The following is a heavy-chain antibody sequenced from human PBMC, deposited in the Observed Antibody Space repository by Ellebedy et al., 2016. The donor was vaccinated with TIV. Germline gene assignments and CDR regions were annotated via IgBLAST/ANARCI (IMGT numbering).Heavy chain of an antibody. J-gene: IGHJ4*02. V-gene: IGHV3-23*01. CDR2: ISASGDNT. CDR3: AKDRVRSDRAGYFDN. Sequence: GESLKISCSASGFAFSSYTLSWVRQAPGKGLEWVSAISASGDNTYYADSVKGRFTISRDNSKNTLYLQMNSLGAEDTAIYYCAKDRVRSDRAGYFDNWGQGTLVTVSS. CDR1: GFAFSSYT.